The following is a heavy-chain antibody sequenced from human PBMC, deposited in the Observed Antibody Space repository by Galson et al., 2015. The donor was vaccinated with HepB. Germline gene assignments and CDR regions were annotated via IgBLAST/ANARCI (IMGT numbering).Heavy chain of an antibody. Sequence: SLRLSCAAYGFTFSNYAFHWVRQAPGKGLEWVALISYDGINKYYADSLKGRFTISRDKSKNTLFLQMNNMRGEDTALYYCASLETRGVTTMPFDYWGQGTLVTVSS. D-gene: IGHD4-17*01. V-gene: IGHV3-30-3*02. CDR3: ASLETRGVTTMPFDY. CDR1: GFTFSNYA. CDR2: ISYDGINK. J-gene: IGHJ4*02.